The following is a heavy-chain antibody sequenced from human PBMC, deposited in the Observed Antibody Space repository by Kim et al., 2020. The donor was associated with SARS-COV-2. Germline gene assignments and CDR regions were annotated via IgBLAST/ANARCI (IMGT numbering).Heavy chain of an antibody. CDR3: ARSLGHCSGGSCYS. D-gene: IGHD2-15*01. J-gene: IGHJ4*02. V-gene: IGHV1-2*02. CDR2: INPNGGGT. Sequence: SVKVSCKSSGYTFSDHYIHWVRQAPGQGLEWMGWINPNGGGTKYAQKFQDRITMTRDTSISTAYMDLNRLISDDTAVFYCARSLGHCSGGSCYSWGQGTLVTVSS. CDR1: GYTFSDHY.